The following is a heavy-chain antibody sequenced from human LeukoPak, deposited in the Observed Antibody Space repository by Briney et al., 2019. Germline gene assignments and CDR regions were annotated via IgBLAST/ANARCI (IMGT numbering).Heavy chain of an antibody. Sequence: GGSLSLSCAASGFGFNDAAMTWVRQAPGKGLEWVSLISSSGANTYYADSVKGRFTISRDNSKNTLFLQMNSLRAEDTAMYYCVKDIQVTYWGQGTLVTVSS. D-gene: IGHD4-23*01. CDR1: GFGFNDAA. CDR3: VKDIQVTY. CDR2: ISSSGANT. V-gene: IGHV3-23*01. J-gene: IGHJ4*02.